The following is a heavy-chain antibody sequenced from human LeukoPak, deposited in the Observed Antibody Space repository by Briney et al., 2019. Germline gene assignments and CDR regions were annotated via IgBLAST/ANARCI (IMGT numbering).Heavy chain of an antibody. CDR3: ARVGYYYGSGEANWFDP. V-gene: IGHV4-34*01. CDR1: GRSFSGYY. J-gene: IGHJ5*02. Sequence: PSETLSLTCAVYGRSFSGYYWSWIRQPPGKGLEWIGEINHSGSTNYNPSLKSRVTISVDTSKNQFSLKLSSVTAADTAVYYCARVGYYYGSGEANWFDPWGQGTLVTVSS. CDR2: INHSGST. D-gene: IGHD3-10*01.